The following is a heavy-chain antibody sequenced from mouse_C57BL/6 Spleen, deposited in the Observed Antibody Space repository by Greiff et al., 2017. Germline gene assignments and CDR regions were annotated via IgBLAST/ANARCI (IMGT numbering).Heavy chain of an antibody. CDR3: TRKNGY. CDR1: GYTFTSYW. V-gene: IGHV1-59*01. Sequence: QVQLQQPGAELVRPGTSVKLSCKASGYTFTSYWMHWVKQRPGQGLEWIGVIDPSDSYTNYNQKFKGKATLTVDTSSSTAYMQLSSLTSEDSAVYYCTRKNGYWGQGTLVTVSA. CDR2: IDPSDSYT. J-gene: IGHJ3*01.